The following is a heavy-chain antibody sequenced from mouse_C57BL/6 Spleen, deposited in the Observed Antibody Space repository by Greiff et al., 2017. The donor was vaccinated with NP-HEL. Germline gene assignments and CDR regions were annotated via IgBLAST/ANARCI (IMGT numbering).Heavy chain of an antibody. CDR2: IDPSDSYT. D-gene: IGHD2-2*01. Sequence: QVQLQQPGAELVKPGASVKLSCKASGYTFTSYWMQWVKQRPGQGLEWIGEIDPSDSYTNYNQKFKGKATLTVDTSSSTAYMQLSSLTSEDSAVYYCASCGGNLLWLRRDFDYWGQGTTLTVSS. V-gene: IGHV1-50*01. CDR1: GYTFTSYW. CDR3: ASCGGNLLWLRRDFDY. J-gene: IGHJ2*01.